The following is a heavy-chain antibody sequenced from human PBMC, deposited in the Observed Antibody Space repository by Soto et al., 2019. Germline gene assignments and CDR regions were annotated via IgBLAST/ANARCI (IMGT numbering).Heavy chain of an antibody. Sequence: PSETLSVTCTVSGGSISSYYWSWSRQPPWKGLEWIGYIYYSGSTNYNPSLKSRVTISVDTSKNQFSLKLRSVTAADTAVYYCARVDYDSYLDYWGQGPLVTVST. V-gene: IGHV4-59*01. J-gene: IGHJ4*02. CDR2: IYYSGST. CDR1: GGSISSYY. D-gene: IGHD3-22*01. CDR3: ARVDYDSYLDY.